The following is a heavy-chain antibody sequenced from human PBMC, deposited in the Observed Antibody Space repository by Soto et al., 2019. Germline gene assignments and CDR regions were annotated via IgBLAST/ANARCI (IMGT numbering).Heavy chain of an antibody. CDR2: IYWDDDK. CDR1: GFSLTTSGVG. J-gene: IGHJ5*02. Sequence: QITLKESGPTLVKPTQNLTLTCTFSGFSLTTSGVGVGWIRQPPGKTLEWLALIYWDDDKRYNPSLKSRLTITKYTSKNQVVLTMTNMDPVDTATYYCAHRLLKFNWVDPWGQGTLVTVSS. CDR3: AHRLLKFNWVDP. V-gene: IGHV2-5*02.